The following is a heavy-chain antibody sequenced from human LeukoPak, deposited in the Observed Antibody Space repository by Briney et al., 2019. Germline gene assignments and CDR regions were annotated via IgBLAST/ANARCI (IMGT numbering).Heavy chain of an antibody. D-gene: IGHD2/OR15-2a*01. Sequence: SVKVSCKASGYTFTSYAMHWVRQAPGQGLEWMGGIIPIFGTANYAQKFQGRVTITADESTSTAYMELSSLRSEDTAVYYCARATSFRFYDAFDIWGQGTMVTVSS. CDR1: GYTFTSYA. J-gene: IGHJ3*02. V-gene: IGHV1-69*13. CDR2: IIPIFGTA. CDR3: ARATSFRFYDAFDI.